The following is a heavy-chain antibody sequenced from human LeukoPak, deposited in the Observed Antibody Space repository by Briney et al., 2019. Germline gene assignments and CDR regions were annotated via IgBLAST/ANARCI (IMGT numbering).Heavy chain of an antibody. CDR3: ARGHYYDSSGYYYNDY. Sequence: ASVKVSCKASGYTLTSYGISWVRQAPGQGLEWMGWISAYNGNTNYAQKLQGRVTMTTDTSTSTAYMELRSLRPDDTAVYYCARGHYYDSSGYYYNDYWGQGTLVTVSS. CDR2: ISAYNGNT. CDR1: GYTLTSYG. V-gene: IGHV1-18*01. D-gene: IGHD3-22*01. J-gene: IGHJ4*02.